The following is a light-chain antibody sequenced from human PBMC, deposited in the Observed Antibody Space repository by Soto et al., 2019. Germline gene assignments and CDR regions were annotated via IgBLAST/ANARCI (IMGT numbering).Light chain of an antibody. Sequence: DIQMTQSPSSLSASVGDRVTITCRASQGIRNDLDWYQQKAAKAPERLIYGASSLQSGVTARFSGSGSGTEFTLTISSLHAEDFATYYCLQYNTYPWTFGQGTKVEIK. CDR3: LQYNTYPWT. CDR1: QGIRND. V-gene: IGKV1-17*01. CDR2: GAS. J-gene: IGKJ1*01.